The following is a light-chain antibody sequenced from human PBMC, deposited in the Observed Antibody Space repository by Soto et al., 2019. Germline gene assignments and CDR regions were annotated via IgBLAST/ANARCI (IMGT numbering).Light chain of an antibody. Sequence: EIVLTQSPATLSLSPGARATLSCRASQSASSYLAWYQQKPGQAPRLLIYDASDRATGIPGRFSGSGSGTDFTLTISSLEPEDFAVYYCQQHSNWPPITFGQGTRLEIK. V-gene: IGKV3-11*01. CDR1: QSASSY. CDR2: DAS. CDR3: QQHSNWPPIT. J-gene: IGKJ5*01.